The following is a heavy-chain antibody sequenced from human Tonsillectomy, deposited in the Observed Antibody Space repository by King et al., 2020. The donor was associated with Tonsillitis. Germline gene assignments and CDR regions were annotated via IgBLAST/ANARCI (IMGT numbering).Heavy chain of an antibody. D-gene: IGHD7-27*01. CDR3: ARGGGNWAWNWYFDL. J-gene: IGHJ2*01. Sequence: VQLVESGGGLVQPGGSLRLSCAASGFTFSNYDMHWVRQVTGKGLEWVSTIGVAGDPYYLGSVKGRFTISRENAKNSLYLQMNSLRAGDTAVYYCARGGGNWAWNWYFDLWGRGTLVTVSS. CDR1: GFTFSNYD. V-gene: IGHV3-13*05. CDR2: IGVAGDP.